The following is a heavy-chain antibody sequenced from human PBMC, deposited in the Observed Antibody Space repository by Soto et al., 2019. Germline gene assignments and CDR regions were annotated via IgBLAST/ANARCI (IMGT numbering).Heavy chain of an antibody. Sequence: SETLSLTCTVSGGSISSYYWSWIRQPAGKGLEWIGRIYTSGSTNYNPSLKSRVTMSVDTSKNQFSLKLSSVTAADTAVYYCARAPRKYDYVWGSYRSHDAFDIWGKGTIVTVSS. CDR3: ARAPRKYDYVWGSYRSHDAFDI. V-gene: IGHV4-4*07. J-gene: IGHJ3*02. CDR1: GGSISSYY. D-gene: IGHD3-16*02. CDR2: IYTSGST.